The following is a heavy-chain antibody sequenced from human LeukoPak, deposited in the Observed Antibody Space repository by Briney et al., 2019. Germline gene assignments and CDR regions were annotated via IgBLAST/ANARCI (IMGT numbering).Heavy chain of an antibody. J-gene: IGHJ4*02. CDR1: GGSIRSTSYY. CDR3: ARGRYSSSWYSY. CDR2: IYYSGST. D-gene: IGHD6-13*01. V-gene: IGHV4-39*01. Sequence: ETLSLTCTVSGGSIRSTSYYWGWIRQPPGKGLEWIGSIYYSGSTYYNPSLKGRVTISVDTSKNQFSLKLSSVTAADTAVYYCARGRYSSSWYSYWGQGTLVTVSS.